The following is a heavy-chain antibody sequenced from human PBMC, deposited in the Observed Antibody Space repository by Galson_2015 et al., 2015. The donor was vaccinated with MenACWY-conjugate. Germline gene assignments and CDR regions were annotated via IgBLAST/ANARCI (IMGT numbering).Heavy chain of an antibody. CDR2: IKSKTDGGTT. D-gene: IGHD3-22*01. CDR3: TTGERVKDPSLNYYGMDV. CDR1: GFTFSNAW. J-gene: IGHJ6*02. V-gene: IGHV3-15*01. Sequence: SLRLSCAASGFTFSNAWMSWVRQAPGKGLEWVGRIKSKTDGGTTDYAAPVKGRFTISRDDSKNTLYLQMNSLKTEDTAVYYCTTGERVKDPSLNYYGMDVWGQGTTVTVSS.